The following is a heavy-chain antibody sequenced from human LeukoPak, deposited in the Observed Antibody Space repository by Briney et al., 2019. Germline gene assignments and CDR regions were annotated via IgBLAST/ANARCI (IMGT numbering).Heavy chain of an antibody. J-gene: IGHJ4*02. CDR1: KYSFSIYW. CDR3: ASGGYGTFDS. D-gene: IGHD5-12*01. V-gene: IGHV5-51*01. Sequence: PGGSLRLSCKGSKYSFSIYWIAWVRQMPGKGLEWMGIIYPGDSDTRYSPSFHGQVIISADKSISTAYLQWNSLKASDTAMYYCASGGYGTFDSWGQGTLVTVSS. CDR2: IYPGDSDT.